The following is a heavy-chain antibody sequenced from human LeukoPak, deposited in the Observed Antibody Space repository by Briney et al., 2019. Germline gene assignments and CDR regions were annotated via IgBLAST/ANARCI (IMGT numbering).Heavy chain of an antibody. CDR3: ARASYYYDSSGTDY. Sequence: ASVKVSCKASNYTSINYGINWVRQAPGQGLEWIGWISAYNGNTKFAENLQGRVTMTTDTSTSTAYMELRSLRSDDTAMYYCARASYYYDSSGTDYWGQGTLVTVSS. V-gene: IGHV1-18*01. J-gene: IGHJ4*02. D-gene: IGHD3-22*01. CDR2: ISAYNGNT. CDR1: NYTSINYG.